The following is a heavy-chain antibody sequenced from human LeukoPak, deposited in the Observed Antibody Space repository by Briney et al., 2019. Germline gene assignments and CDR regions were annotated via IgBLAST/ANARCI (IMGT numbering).Heavy chain of an antibody. J-gene: IGHJ6*03. Sequence: GGSLRLSCAASGFTFSSYSMNWVRQAPGKGLEWVSYISSSGSTIYYADSVKGRFTISRDNAKNSLYLQMNSLRAEDTAVYYCARDPRGYSYGYRYMDVWGKGTTVTVSS. D-gene: IGHD5-18*01. CDR1: GFTFSSYS. CDR3: ARDPRGYSYGYRYMDV. V-gene: IGHV3-48*04. CDR2: ISSSGSTI.